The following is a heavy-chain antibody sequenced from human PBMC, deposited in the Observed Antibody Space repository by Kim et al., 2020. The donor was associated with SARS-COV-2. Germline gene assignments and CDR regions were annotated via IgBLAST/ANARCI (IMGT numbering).Heavy chain of an antibody. V-gene: IGHV3-7*03. J-gene: IGHJ6*02. CDR2: IKQDGREK. D-gene: IGHD2-2*01. CDR3: AREPIVVVPAAMGLDYYYYYGMDV. Sequence: GGSLRLSCAASGFTFSSYWMSWVRQAPGKGLEWVANIKQDGREKYYVDSGKGRFTISRDNAKNSLYLQMNSLRAEDTAGYYCAREPIVVVPAAMGLDYYYYYGMDVWGQGTTVTVSS. CDR1: GFTFSSYW.